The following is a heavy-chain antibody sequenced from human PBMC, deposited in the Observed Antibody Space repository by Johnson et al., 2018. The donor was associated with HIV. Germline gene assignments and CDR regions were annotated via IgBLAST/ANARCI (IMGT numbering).Heavy chain of an antibody. J-gene: IGHJ3*02. V-gene: IGHV3-48*04. CDR1: GFAFRTYW. Sequence: MLLVESGGGLVQPGGSLRLSCAASGFAFRTYWMVWVRQAPGKGLEWVSYISSSGSTIYYADSVKGRFTISRDNAKNSLYLQMNSLRAEDTAVYYCARDRIRSSHAFDIWGQGTVVTVSS. D-gene: IGHD6-6*01. CDR2: ISSSGSTI. CDR3: ARDRIRSSHAFDI.